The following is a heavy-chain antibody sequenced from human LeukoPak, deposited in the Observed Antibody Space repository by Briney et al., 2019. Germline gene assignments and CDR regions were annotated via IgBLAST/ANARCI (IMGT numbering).Heavy chain of an antibody. D-gene: IGHD4-17*01. CDR3: ARDRYATVTVGSFDY. V-gene: IGHV3-33*01. CDR1: GFTFSSYG. CDR2: IWYDGSNK. J-gene: IGHJ4*02. Sequence: PGGSLRLSCAASGFTFSSYGMPWVRQAPGKGLEWVAVIWYDGSNKYYADSVKGRFTISRDNSKNTLYLQMNSLRAEDTAVYYCARDRYATVTVGSFDYWGQGTLVTVSS.